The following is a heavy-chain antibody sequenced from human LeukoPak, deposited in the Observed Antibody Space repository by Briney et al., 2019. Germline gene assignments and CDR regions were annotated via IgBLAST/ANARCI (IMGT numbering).Heavy chain of an antibody. J-gene: IGHJ4*02. CDR1: GGSISSYY. D-gene: IGHD4-17*01. CDR2: IYYSGST. Sequence: SETLSLACTVSGGSISSYYWSWIRQPPGKGLEWIGYIYYSGSTNYNPSLKSRVTISVDTSKNQFSLKLSSVTAADTAVYYCAREGDDYGDYVDYWGQGTLVTVSS. CDR3: AREGDDYGDYVDY. V-gene: IGHV4-59*01.